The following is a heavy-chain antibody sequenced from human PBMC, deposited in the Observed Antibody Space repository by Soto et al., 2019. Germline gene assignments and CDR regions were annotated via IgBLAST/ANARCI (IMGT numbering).Heavy chain of an antibody. V-gene: IGHV4-31*03. CDR1: GGSITTGGYY. CDR3: ARTKCSGGSCFSWSLAY. D-gene: IGHD2-15*01. CDR2: RYYSEST. Sequence: SETLSLTCTVSGGSITTGGYYWSWIRQLPGKGLEWIGHRYYSESTYYNPSLKSRVSISLDTSKNQFSLKLSFVTAADTAMYYCARTKCSGGSCFSWSLAYWGQGTPVTLCS. J-gene: IGHJ4*02.